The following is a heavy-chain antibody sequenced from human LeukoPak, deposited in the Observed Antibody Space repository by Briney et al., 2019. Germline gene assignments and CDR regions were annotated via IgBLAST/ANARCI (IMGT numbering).Heavy chain of an antibody. CDR1: GFTFDDYA. J-gene: IGHJ4*02. D-gene: IGHD5-18*01. CDR2: ISGDGGST. V-gene: IGHV3-43*02. Sequence: QPGGSLRLSCAASGFTFDDYAMHWVRQAPGKGLEWVPLISGDGGSTYYADSVKGRFTISRDNSKNSLYLQMNSLRTEDTALYYCAKVGIQLWLRSPYFDYWGQGTLVTVSS. CDR3: AKVGIQLWLRSPYFDY.